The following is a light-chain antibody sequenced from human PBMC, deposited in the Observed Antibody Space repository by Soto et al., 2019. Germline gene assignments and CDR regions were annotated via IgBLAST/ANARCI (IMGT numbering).Light chain of an antibody. Sequence: DIQLTQSPSFLSASVGDRVTITCRASQGIRDFLAWYQQKPGKAPKLLIYAASTLQAGVPTRFSGFASGTEFTLTISNLQPADSATYYCQQVNVYPLTFGGGTKVEIK. CDR2: AAS. J-gene: IGKJ4*02. CDR3: QQVNVYPLT. CDR1: QGIRDF. V-gene: IGKV1-9*01.